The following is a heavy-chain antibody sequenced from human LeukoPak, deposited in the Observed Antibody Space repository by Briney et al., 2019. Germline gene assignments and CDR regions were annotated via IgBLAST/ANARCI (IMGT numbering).Heavy chain of an antibody. V-gene: IGHV3-21*01. Sequence: GGSLRLSCAASGFTFSSYSMNWVRQAPGKGLEWVSSISSSSSYIYYADSVKGRFTISRDNAKNSLYLQMNSLRAEDTAVYYCARGGDYDFWSGYYTDAFDIWGQGTMVTVSS. CDR1: GFTFSSYS. J-gene: IGHJ3*02. D-gene: IGHD3-3*01. CDR2: ISSSSSYI. CDR3: ARGGDYDFWSGYYTDAFDI.